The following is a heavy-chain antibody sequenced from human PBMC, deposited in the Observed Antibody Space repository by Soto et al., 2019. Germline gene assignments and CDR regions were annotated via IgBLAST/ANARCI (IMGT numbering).Heavy chain of an antibody. D-gene: IGHD6-19*01. CDR2: IYWNDDK. CDR3: AKNGSSGWYGWFEP. CDR1: GFSLRTIGVG. J-gene: IGHJ5*02. V-gene: IGHV2-5*01. Sequence: ESGATLVNPTQTLTLTCIFSGFSLRTIGVGGGWIRQPPGKALEWLGFIYWNDDKRYSPSLKSRLTITKDTSKNQVVLTMTNMDPVDTATYYCAKNGSSGWYGWFEPLGQGTLDIVSS.